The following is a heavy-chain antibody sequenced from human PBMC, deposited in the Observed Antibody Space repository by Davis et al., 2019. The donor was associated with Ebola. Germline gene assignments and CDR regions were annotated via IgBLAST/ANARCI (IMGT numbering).Heavy chain of an antibody. Sequence: ASVKVSCKASGNTLTDSYIHWVRQAPGQGLEWMGVINPSGGGTTYAEKFQARVTMTRDTSTNTIYMEVSSLRSEDTAVYYCARDGAHYYGLDVWGQGTTVTVSS. CDR1: GNTLTDSY. J-gene: IGHJ6*02. CDR2: INPSGGGT. D-gene: IGHD3-10*01. V-gene: IGHV1-46*01. CDR3: ARDGAHYYGLDV.